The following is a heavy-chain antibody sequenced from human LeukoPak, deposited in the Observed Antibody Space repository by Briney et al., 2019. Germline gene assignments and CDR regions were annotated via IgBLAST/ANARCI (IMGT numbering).Heavy chain of an antibody. V-gene: IGHV1-2*06. Sequence: ASVKVSCKASGYTFTGYYIHWVRQAPGQGLEWMGRINPDSGGTDHAQKFQGRVTMTRDTSITTAYMELRSLRSDDTAVYYCARATGEHVVAGFWGQGTLVTVSS. CDR1: GYTFTGYY. J-gene: IGHJ4*02. CDR3: ARATGEHVVAGF. D-gene: IGHD6-19*01. CDR2: INPDSGGT.